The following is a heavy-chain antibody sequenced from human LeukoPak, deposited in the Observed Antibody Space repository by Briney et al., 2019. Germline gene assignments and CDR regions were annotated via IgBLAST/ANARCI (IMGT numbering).Heavy chain of an antibody. V-gene: IGHV3-7*01. J-gene: IGHJ4*02. Sequence: GGSLRLSCAASGFTFTNNWMSWVRQAPGKGLEWVANINQDGSERYYVDSVKGRFTISRDNAKNSLCLQMNSLRAEDTAVYYCARDRTRHNYWGQGTLVTVSS. CDR3: ARDRTRHNY. CDR2: INQDGSER. CDR1: GFTFTNNW.